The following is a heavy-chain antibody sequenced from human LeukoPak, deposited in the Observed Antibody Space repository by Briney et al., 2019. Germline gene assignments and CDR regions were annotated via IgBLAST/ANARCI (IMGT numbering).Heavy chain of an antibody. J-gene: IGHJ4*02. V-gene: IGHV3-21*01. CDR2: ISSSSYI. CDR3: ARDQQWLVPY. Sequence: GGSLRLSCAASGFTFSSYSMNWVRQAPGEGLEWVSSISSSSYIYYADSVKGRFTISRDNAKNSLYLQMNSLRAEDTAVYYCARDQQWLVPYWGQGTLVTVSS. CDR1: GFTFSSYS. D-gene: IGHD6-19*01.